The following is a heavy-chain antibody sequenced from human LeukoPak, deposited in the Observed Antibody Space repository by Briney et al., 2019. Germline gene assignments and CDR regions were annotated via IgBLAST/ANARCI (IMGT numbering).Heavy chain of an antibody. V-gene: IGHV5-51*01. J-gene: IGHJ6*02. CDR2: IYPDDSDT. Sequence: GESLKISCKGSGYSFTNYWIGWVRQMPGKGLEWMGIIYPDDSDTTYSPSFQGQVTISADKSISTAYLQWSSSKASDTAMYYCARHDRDGYNDYYYGMDVWGQGTTVSVSS. CDR1: GYSFTNYW. D-gene: IGHD5-24*01. CDR3: ARHDRDGYNDYYYGMDV.